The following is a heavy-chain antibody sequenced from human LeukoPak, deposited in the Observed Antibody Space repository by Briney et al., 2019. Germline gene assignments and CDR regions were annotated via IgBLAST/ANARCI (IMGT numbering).Heavy chain of an antibody. CDR3: ARLVPIVVVPAAISGGFDY. V-gene: IGHV4-39*01. Sequence: SETLSLTCTVSGGSISSSSYYWGWIRQPPGKGLEWIGSIYYSGSTYYNPSLKSRVTISVDTSKNQFSLKLSSVTAADTAVYYCARLVPIVVVPAAISGGFDYWGQGTLVTVSS. J-gene: IGHJ4*02. D-gene: IGHD2-2*02. CDR2: IYYSGST. CDR1: GGSISSSSYY.